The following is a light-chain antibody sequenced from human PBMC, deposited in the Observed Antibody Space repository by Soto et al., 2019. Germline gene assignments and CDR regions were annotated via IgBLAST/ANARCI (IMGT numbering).Light chain of an antibody. Sequence: EIVLTQSPGTLSLSPGERATLSCRASQSVTSNYVDWYQQTPGQAPRLLFFGASIRATGIPDRFSGSGSGTDFTLTISRLEPEASEVYHCQQDGSSPTTFGQGTKVYIK. V-gene: IGKV3-20*01. CDR3: QQDGSSPTT. J-gene: IGKJ1*01. CDR1: QSVTSNY. CDR2: GAS.